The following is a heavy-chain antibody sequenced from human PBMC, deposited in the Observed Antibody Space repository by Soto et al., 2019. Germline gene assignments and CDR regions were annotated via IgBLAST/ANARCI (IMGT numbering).Heavy chain of an antibody. CDR3: ARAPGYSSSWMGIYYYYYGMDV. D-gene: IGHD6-13*01. CDR1: GFTFSSYA. CDR2: ISYDGSNK. J-gene: IGHJ6*02. V-gene: IGHV3-30-3*01. Sequence: GGSLRLSCAASGFTFSSYAMHWVRQAPGKGLEWVAVISYDGSNKYYADSVKGRFTISRDNSKNTLYLQMNSLRAEDTAVYYCARAPGYSSSWMGIYYYYYGMDVWGQGTTVTVSS.